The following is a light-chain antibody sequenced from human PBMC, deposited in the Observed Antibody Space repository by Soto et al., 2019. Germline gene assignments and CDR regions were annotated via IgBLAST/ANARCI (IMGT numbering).Light chain of an antibody. Sequence: DIQMTQSPSSLSASVGDRVTITCRASQSISSYLNWYQQKPGKAPNLLIYAASSLQSGVPSRFSGSGSGTDFTRTISSLQPEDFATYYCQQSYSTPPTFGQGTKLELK. CDR1: QSISSY. CDR2: AAS. J-gene: IGKJ2*01. V-gene: IGKV1-39*01. CDR3: QQSYSTPPT.